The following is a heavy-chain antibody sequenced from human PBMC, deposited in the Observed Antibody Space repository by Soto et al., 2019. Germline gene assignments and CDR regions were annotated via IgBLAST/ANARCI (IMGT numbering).Heavy chain of an antibody. V-gene: IGHV4-31*03. J-gene: IGHJ4*02. CDR2: IYYSGST. CDR3: ARDQALAPTVWGY. CDR1: VDSSGSGGHY. Sequence: TLSLTCSVSVDSSGSGGHYWNWILQHPEKGLEWIGYIYYSGSTHYNASLRSRLRISLDTSKNQFFLRLTSVTAADTARYYCARDQALAPTVWGYWGQGIQVTVSS. D-gene: IGHD7-27*01.